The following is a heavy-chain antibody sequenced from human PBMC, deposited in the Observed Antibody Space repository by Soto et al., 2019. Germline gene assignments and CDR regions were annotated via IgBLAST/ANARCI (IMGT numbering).Heavy chain of an antibody. D-gene: IGHD1-7*01. CDR1: GYTFTGYY. CDR2: INPNSGGT. J-gene: IGHJ3*02. CDR3: ARVRGSGTTVDAFDI. Sequence: ASVKVSCKASGYTFTGYYMHWVRQAPGQGLEWMGWINPNSGGTNYAQKFQGWVTMTRDTSISTAYMEPSRLRSDDTAVYYCARVRGSGTTVDAFDICGRRTIVTF. V-gene: IGHV1-2*04.